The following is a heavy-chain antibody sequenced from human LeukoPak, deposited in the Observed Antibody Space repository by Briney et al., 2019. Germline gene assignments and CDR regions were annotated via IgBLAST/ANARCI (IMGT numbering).Heavy chain of an antibody. CDR1: GGSISSYY. D-gene: IGHD1-26*01. CDR3: ARLVGATGIDY. V-gene: IGHV4-4*09. Sequence: PSETLSLICTVSGGSISSYYWSWIRQPPGKGLEWIGYIYTSGSTNYNPSLKSRVTISVDTSKNQFSLKLSSVTAADTAVYYCARLVGATGIDYWGQGTLVTVSS. J-gene: IGHJ4*02. CDR2: IYTSGST.